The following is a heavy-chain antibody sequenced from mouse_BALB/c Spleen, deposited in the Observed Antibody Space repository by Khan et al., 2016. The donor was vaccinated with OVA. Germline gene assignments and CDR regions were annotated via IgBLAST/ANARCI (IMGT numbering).Heavy chain of an antibody. J-gene: IGHJ3*01. CDR3: ARGGSSGPAWFAY. Sequence: EVQLQESGPGLVKPSQSLSLTCSVTGYSITSGYFWNWIRQFPGNKLEWMGYIRYDGDSNYNPSLKNRISITRDTSKTHFFLKLDSVAPEDTATYYCARGGSSGPAWFAYWGQGTLVTVSA. V-gene: IGHV3-6*02. CDR1: GYSITSGYF. CDR2: IRYDGDS. D-gene: IGHD3-1*01.